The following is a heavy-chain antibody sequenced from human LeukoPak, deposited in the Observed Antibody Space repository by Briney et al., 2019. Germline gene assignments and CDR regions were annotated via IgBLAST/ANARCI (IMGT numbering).Heavy chain of an antibody. D-gene: IGHD6-19*01. CDR2: IYYSGNA. J-gene: IGHJ5*02. Sequence: SETLSLTCTVSGGSVSSNSFYWGWIRQPPGKGLERIGSIYYSGNAYYNPSLKSQVTISVDTSKNQFSLKLSSVTAADTAVYYCARLYFGSGHAWFDPWGQGTLITVSS. CDR1: GGSVSSNSFY. V-gene: IGHV4-39*01. CDR3: ARLYFGSGHAWFDP.